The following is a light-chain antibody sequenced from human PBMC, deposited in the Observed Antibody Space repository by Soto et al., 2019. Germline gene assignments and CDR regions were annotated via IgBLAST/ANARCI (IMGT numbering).Light chain of an antibody. CDR1: QSVSSN. Sequence: EIVMTQSPATLSVSPGERVTLSCRARQSVSSNLAWYQQKPGQAPRLLIYGASTRATGIPARFSGSGSGTEFTLTISSLQSEDFAVYYCQQHNNWPLTFGGGTKVEIK. J-gene: IGKJ4*01. V-gene: IGKV3-15*01. CDR2: GAS. CDR3: QQHNNWPLT.